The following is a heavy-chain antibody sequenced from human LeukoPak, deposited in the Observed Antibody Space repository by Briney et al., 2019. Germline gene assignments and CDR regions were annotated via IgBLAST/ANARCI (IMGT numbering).Heavy chain of an antibody. J-gene: IGHJ2*01. D-gene: IGHD3-22*01. CDR1: GFTFSSYA. V-gene: IGHV3-30-3*01. Sequence: GGSLRLSCAASGFTFSSYAMHWVRQAPGKGLEWVAVISYDGSNKYYADSVKGRFTISRDNSKNSLYLQMNSLRAEDTAVYYCARSSGGNTRYVDLWGRGTLVTVSS. CDR2: ISYDGSNK. CDR3: ARSSGGNTRYVDL.